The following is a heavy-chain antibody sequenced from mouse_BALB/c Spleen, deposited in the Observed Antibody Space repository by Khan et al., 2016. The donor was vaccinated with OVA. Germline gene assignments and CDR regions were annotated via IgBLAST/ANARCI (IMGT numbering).Heavy chain of an antibody. CDR2: IFPGSVST. Sequence: QVQLQQSGGDLMKPGASVKISCKATGYTFSSYWIEWVKQRPGHGLEWIGQIFPGSVSTTYNEKFKGKATFTADTSSNTAHMQLSSLTSEDSAVYYCARGGYGGFAYWGQGTLVTVSA. V-gene: IGHV1-9*01. CDR3: ARGGYGGFAY. J-gene: IGHJ3*01. D-gene: IGHD2-2*01. CDR1: GYTFSSYW.